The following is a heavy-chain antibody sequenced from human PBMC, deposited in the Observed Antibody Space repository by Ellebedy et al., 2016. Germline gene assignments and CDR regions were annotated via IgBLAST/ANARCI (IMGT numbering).Heavy chain of an antibody. CDR1: GGSISSGNYY. CDR3: ARLRGHMGVDV. V-gene: IGHV4-31*03. J-gene: IGHJ6*04. D-gene: IGHD5-18*01. CDR2: IYYSGNT. Sequence: SETLSLXXTVSGGSISSGNYYWNWIRQHPGKGLEWIGYIYYSGNTYYNPSLESRVVISVDTSKNQFSLKLTSVTAADTAVYYCARLRGHMGVDVWGKGSTVTVSS.